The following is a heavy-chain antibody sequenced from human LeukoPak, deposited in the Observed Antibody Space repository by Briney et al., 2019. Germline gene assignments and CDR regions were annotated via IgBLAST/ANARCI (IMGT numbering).Heavy chain of an antibody. J-gene: IGHJ3*02. Sequence: AASVKVSCKASGYTFTGYYMHWVRQAPGQGLEWMGWINPNSGGTNYAQKFQGRVTMTRDTSISTAYMELSRLRSDDTAVYYCARGWTTVTTTGGAFDIWGQGTMVTVSS. CDR3: ARGWTTVTTTGGAFDI. D-gene: IGHD4-11*01. CDR2: INPNSGGT. CDR1: GYTFTGYY. V-gene: IGHV1-2*02.